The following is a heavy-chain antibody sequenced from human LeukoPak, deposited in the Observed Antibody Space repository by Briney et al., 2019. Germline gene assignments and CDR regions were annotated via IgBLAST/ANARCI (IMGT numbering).Heavy chain of an antibody. J-gene: IGHJ4*02. D-gene: IGHD5-18*01. CDR2: IRSKANSYAT. V-gene: IGHV3-73*01. Sequence: QAGGSLRLSCAASGFTFSGSAMHWVRQASGKGLEWVGRIRSKANSYATAYSAAVKGRFTISRDDSKNTAYLQMNSLKTEDTAVYYCTRERVRGYSYGDPGYWGQGTLVTVSS. CDR1: GFTFSGSA. CDR3: TRERVRGYSYGDPGY.